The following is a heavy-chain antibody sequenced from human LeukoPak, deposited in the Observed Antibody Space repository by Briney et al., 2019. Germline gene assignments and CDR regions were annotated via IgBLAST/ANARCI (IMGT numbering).Heavy chain of an antibody. J-gene: IGHJ4*02. CDR2: IIPIFGTA. V-gene: IGHV1-69*13. D-gene: IGHD6-13*01. Sequence: PRASVKVSCKASGGTFSSYAISWVRQAPGQGLEWMGGIIPIFGTANYAQKFQGRVTITADESTSTAYMELSSLRSEDTAVYYCARGERGAAAGTHYWGQGTLVTVSS. CDR3: ARGERGAAAGTHY. CDR1: GGTFSSYA.